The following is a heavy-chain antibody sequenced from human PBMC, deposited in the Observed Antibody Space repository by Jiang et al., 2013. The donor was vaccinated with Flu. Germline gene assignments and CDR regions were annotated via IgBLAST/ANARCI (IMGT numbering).Heavy chain of an antibody. J-gene: IGHJ4*02. CDR2: ISTDGRST. CDR3: AKGSSASRPYYFDY. V-gene: IGHV3-23*01. Sequence: SAISTDGRSTWHADSVKGRFVISRDNSRNTVDLQMNSLSDEDAAIYYCAKGSSASRPYYFDYWGQGTLVTVSS. D-gene: IGHD6-25*01.